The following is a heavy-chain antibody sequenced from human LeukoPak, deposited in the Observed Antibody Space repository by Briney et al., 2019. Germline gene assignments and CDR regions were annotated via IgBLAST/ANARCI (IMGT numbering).Heavy chain of an antibody. D-gene: IGHD2-15*01. V-gene: IGHV3-33*06. CDR1: GFTFSSYG. Sequence: PGGSLRLSCAASGFTFSSYGMHWVRQAPGKGLEWVAVIWYDGSNKYYADSVKGRFTISRDNSKNTLYLQMNSLRAEDTAVYYCAKDLPRCSGGSCYPAGAFDIWGQGTMVTVPS. J-gene: IGHJ3*02. CDR2: IWYDGSNK. CDR3: AKDLPRCSGGSCYPAGAFDI.